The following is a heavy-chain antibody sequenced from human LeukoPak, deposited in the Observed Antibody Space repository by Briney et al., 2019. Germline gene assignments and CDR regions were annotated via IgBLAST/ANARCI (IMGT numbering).Heavy chain of an antibody. V-gene: IGHV4-34*01. CDR2: INHSGST. CDR3: ARGGELPFDY. Sequence: SETLSLTCAVYGGSFSGYYWSWIRQPPGKGLEWIGEINHSGSTNYSPSLKSRVTISVDTSKNQFSLKLSSVTAADTAVYYCARGGELPFDYWGQGTLVTVSS. CDR1: GGSFSGYY. J-gene: IGHJ4*02. D-gene: IGHD1-26*01.